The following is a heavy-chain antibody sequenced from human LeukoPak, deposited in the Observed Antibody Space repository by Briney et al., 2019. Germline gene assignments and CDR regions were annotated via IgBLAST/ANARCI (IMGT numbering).Heavy chain of an antibody. J-gene: IGHJ5*02. CDR2: INPNSGGT. CDR3: ARSDYDFWSGYSPFDP. CDR1: AYTFTGYY. Sequence: ASVKVCCKASAYTFTGYYMPWVRQAPGQGLEWMGWINPNSGGTNYAQKFQGRVTMTRDTSISTAYMELSRLRSDDTAVYYCARSDYDFWSGYSPFDPWGQGTLVTVSS. D-gene: IGHD3-3*01. V-gene: IGHV1-2*02.